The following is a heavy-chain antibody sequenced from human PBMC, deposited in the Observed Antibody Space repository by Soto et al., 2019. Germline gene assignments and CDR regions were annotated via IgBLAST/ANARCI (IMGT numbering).Heavy chain of an antibody. CDR2: IYWDDDK. CDR3: AHQDYDYVCGSYRRFDY. Sequence: QITLKESGPTLVKPTQTLTLTCTFSGFSLSTSGVGVGWIRQPPGKALEWLALIYWDDDKRYSPSLKSRLTITKDTSKNQVVLTMTNMDPVDTATYYCAHQDYDYVCGSYRRFDYWGQGTLVTVSS. CDR1: GFSLSTSGVG. V-gene: IGHV2-5*02. D-gene: IGHD3-16*02. J-gene: IGHJ4*02.